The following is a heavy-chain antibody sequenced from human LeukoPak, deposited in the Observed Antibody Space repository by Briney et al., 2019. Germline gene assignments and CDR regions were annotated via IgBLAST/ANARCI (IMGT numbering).Heavy chain of an antibody. J-gene: IGHJ6*02. CDR1: GYTLTGYY. CDR2: INPNSGGT. V-gene: IGHV1-2*02. CDR3: ARGHSNYRVYGMDV. D-gene: IGHD4-4*01. Sequence: ASVKVSCKASGYTLTGYYMHWVRQAPGQGLEWMGWINPNSGGTNYAQKFQGRVTMTRDTSISTAYMELSRLRSDDTAVYYCARGHSNYRVYGMDVWGQGTTVIVSS.